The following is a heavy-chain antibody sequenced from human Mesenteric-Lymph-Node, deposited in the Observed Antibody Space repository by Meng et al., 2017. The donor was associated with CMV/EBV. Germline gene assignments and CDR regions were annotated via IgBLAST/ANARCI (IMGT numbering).Heavy chain of an antibody. CDR2: ISAYSGNT. CDR3: ARDDDSYGSGAYQNNWFDP. CDR1: DYTFTTYG. Sequence: ASVKVSCKASDYTFTTYGISWVRQAPGHGLEWMGWISAYSGNTNYAQKFQGRVTMTTDTSTSTAYMELRSLRSDDTAVYYCARDDDSYGSGAYQNNWFDPWGQGTLVTVSS. D-gene: IGHD3-10*01. J-gene: IGHJ5*02. V-gene: IGHV1-18*01.